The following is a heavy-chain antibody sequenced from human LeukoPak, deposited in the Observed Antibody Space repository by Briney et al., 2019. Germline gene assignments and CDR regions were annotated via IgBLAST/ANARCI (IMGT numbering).Heavy chain of an antibody. J-gene: IGHJ3*02. V-gene: IGHV4-59*12. CDR1: GGSISSYY. CDR3: ARDELRSNYNAFDI. D-gene: IGHD4-11*01. Sequence: SETLSLTCTVSGGSISSYYWSWIRQPPGKGLEWIGYIYYSGSTNYNPSLKSRVTISVDTSKNQFPLKLSSVTAADTAVYYCARDELRSNYNAFDIWGQGTMVTVSS. CDR2: IYYSGST.